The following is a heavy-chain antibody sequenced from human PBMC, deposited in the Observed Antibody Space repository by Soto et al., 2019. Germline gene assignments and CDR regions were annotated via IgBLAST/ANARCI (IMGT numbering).Heavy chain of an antibody. CDR1: GFTFSSYA. D-gene: IGHD2-2*01. V-gene: IGHV3-23*01. J-gene: IGHJ4*02. CDR2: IGSGGGT. Sequence: GGSLRLSCAASGFTFSSYAMNWVRQAPGKGLEWVSAIGSGGGTYYADSVKGRFTISRDNAKNSLYLQMNSLRAEDTAVYYCARVSNYCSSTSCYLDYWGQGTLVTVSS. CDR3: ARVSNYCSSTSCYLDY.